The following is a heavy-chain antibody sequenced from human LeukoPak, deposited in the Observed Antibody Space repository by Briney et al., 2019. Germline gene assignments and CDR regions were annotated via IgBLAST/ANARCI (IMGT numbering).Heavy chain of an antibody. CDR3: AREVYSSSWYWFDP. Sequence: ASVKVSCKASGGTFSSYAISWVRQAPGQGLEWLGRIIPIFGTANYAQKFQGRVTITTDESTSTAYMELSSLRSEDTAVYYCAREVYSSSWYWFDPWGQGTLVTVSS. CDR2: IIPIFGTA. CDR1: GGTFSSYA. D-gene: IGHD6-13*01. J-gene: IGHJ5*02. V-gene: IGHV1-69*05.